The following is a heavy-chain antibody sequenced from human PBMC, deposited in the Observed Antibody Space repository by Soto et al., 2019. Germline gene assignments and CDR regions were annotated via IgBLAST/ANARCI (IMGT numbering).Heavy chain of an antibody. CDR1: GFTCSTYE. Sequence: PGGSLRLSCAASGFTCSTYEMNWVRQAPGKGLEWVSYMSNGGGSTQYADSVKGRFTISRDNAKNSLYLQMNSLRAEDTAFYYCVRVRYCSGGSCYGNWFDLWGQGTMVTVSS. CDR3: VRVRYCSGGSCYGNWFDL. D-gene: IGHD2-15*01. CDR2: MSNGGGST. J-gene: IGHJ5*02. V-gene: IGHV3-48*03.